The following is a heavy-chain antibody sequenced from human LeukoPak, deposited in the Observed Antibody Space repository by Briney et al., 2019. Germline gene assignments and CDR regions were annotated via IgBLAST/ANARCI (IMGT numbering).Heavy chain of an antibody. CDR1: GGSISFYY. J-gene: IGHJ6*03. CDR3: ARVISPEIYFYFSEYYYMDV. V-gene: IGHV4-59*01. Sequence: SETLSLTYTVSGGSISFYYWSWIRQPPGKGLEWIGYIFYNGSTNYNPSLKRRVTISMDTSKNQFSLNLSSVTAADTAVYFCARVISPEIYFYFSEYYYMDVWGKGATVTVSS. D-gene: IGHD3/OR15-3a*01. CDR2: IFYNGST.